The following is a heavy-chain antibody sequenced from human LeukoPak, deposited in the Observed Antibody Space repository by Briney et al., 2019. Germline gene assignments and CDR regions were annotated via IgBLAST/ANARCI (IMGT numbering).Heavy chain of an antibody. CDR3: ARGYMVRGVRFFDY. V-gene: IGHV1-18*01. Sequence: GASVKVSCKASGYTFTSYGISWVRQAPGQGLEWMGWISAYNGNTNYAQKFQGRVTMTRNTSISTAYMELSSLRSEDTAVYYCARGYMVRGVRFFDYWGQGTLVTVSS. CDR2: ISAYNGNT. J-gene: IGHJ4*02. CDR1: GYTFTSYG. D-gene: IGHD3-10*01.